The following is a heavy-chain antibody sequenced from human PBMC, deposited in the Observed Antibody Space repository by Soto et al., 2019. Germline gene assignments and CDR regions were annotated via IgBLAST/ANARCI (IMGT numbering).Heavy chain of an antibody. Sequence: GGSLRLSCAASGFPFSSYEMSRVRQAPGKGLEWVSYISSNGATTYYADSVKGRFTISRDNAKNSLYLQMNGLRAEDTAVYYCARDDDSSYRSRAFDNWGQGTMVTVSS. CDR3: ARDDDSSYRSRAFDN. CDR1: GFPFSSYE. V-gene: IGHV3-48*03. D-gene: IGHD3-22*01. CDR2: ISSNGATT. J-gene: IGHJ3*02.